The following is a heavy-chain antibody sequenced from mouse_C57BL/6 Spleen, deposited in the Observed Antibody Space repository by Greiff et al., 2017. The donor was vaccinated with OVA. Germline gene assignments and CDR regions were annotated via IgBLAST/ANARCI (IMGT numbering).Heavy chain of an antibody. V-gene: IGHV1-26*01. D-gene: IGHD1-1*01. CDR3: AGSNYLDY. Sequence: EVQLQQSGPELVKPGASVKISCKASGYTFTDYYMNWVKQSHGKSLEWIGDINPNNGGTSYKQKFKGKATLTVDKSSSTAYMELRSLTSEDSAVYYCAGSNYLDYWGQGTTLTVSS. J-gene: IGHJ2*01. CDR2: INPNNGGT. CDR1: GYTFTDYY.